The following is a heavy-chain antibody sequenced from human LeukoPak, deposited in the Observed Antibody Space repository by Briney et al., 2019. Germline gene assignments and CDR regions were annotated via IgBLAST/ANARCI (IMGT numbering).Heavy chain of an antibody. Sequence: GGSLRLSCAASGFTFSSYAMSWVRQAPGKGLEWVSAISGSGGSTYYADSVKGRFTISRDNSTNTLYLQMNWLRPEDTAVYYCAKDGRFVWYYYGSGSGYWGQGTLVTVSS. D-gene: IGHD3-10*01. J-gene: IGHJ4*02. CDR3: AKDGRFVWYYYGSGSGY. V-gene: IGHV3-23*01. CDR1: GFTFSSYA. CDR2: ISGSGGST.